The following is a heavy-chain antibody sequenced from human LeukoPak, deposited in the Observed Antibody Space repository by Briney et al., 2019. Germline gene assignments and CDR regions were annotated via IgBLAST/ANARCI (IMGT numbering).Heavy chain of an antibody. D-gene: IGHD3-22*01. J-gene: IGHJ4*02. CDR3: AKDFGSSSSGYYYFDY. CDR2: ISWNSGSI. CDR1: GFTFDDYA. Sequence: PGGSLRLSCAASGFTFDDYAMHWVRQAPGKGLEWVSGISWNSGSIGYADSVKGRFTISRDNAKNSLYLQMNSLRAEDTAVYYCAKDFGSSSSGYYYFDYWGQGTLVTVSS. V-gene: IGHV3-9*01.